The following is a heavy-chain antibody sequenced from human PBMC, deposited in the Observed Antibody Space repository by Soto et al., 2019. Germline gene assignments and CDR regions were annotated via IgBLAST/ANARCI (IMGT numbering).Heavy chain of an antibody. Sequence: QLQLQESGPGLVKPSETLSLTCTVSGGSISSSSYYWGWIRQPPGKGLEWIGSIYYSGSTYYNPSLKSRVTISVDTSKNQFSLKLSSVTAADTAVYYCASAGSYYEGDQFDYWGQGTLVTVSS. CDR3: ASAGSYYEGDQFDY. J-gene: IGHJ4*02. D-gene: IGHD1-26*01. V-gene: IGHV4-39*01. CDR2: IYYSGST. CDR1: GGSISSSSYY.